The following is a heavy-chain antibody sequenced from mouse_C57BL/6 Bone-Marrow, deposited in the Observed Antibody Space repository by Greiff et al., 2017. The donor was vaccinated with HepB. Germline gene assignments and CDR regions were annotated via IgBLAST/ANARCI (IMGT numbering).Heavy chain of an antibody. J-gene: IGHJ3*01. CDR3: ASNWDVAY. D-gene: IGHD4-1*02. V-gene: IGHV5-4*01. CDR1: GFTFSSYA. Sequence: EVQLQESGGGLVKPGGSLKLSCAASGFTFSSYAMSWVRQTPEKRLEWVATISHGGSYTYYPDNVKGRFTISRDNAKNNLYLQLSHLKSEDTAMYYCASNWDVAYWGQGTLVTVSA. CDR2: ISHGGSYT.